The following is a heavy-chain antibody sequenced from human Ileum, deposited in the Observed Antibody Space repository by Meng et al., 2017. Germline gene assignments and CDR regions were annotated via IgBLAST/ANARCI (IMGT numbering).Heavy chain of an antibody. V-gene: IGHV4-34*02. CDR1: GGSFSGYY. Sequence: VRLLQWGRGLLKPTENLFLTWAVYGGSFSGYYWSWFRQPPGKGLEWIGEIYYSGGTKYNPSLKSRVTISGDTSNNQFSLKLTSVTAADTAVYYCARHLGRSFDYWGQGTLVTVSS. J-gene: IGHJ4*02. CDR2: IYYSGGT. D-gene: IGHD3-16*01. CDR3: ARHLGRSFDY.